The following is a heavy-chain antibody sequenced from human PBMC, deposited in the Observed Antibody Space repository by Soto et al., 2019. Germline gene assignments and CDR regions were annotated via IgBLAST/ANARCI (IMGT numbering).Heavy chain of an antibody. CDR3: SRGDYDSSGYDI. CDR1: GGSIRSNNW. J-gene: IGHJ4*02. CDR2: IYHRGTT. V-gene: IGHV4-4*02. D-gene: IGHD3-22*01. Sequence: LSLTCAVAGGSIRSNNWCSWVRQPPGKGLEWIGEIYHRGTTNYNPSLKSRVTISVNKAKNQFSLELTSVTAADTAVYYCSRGDYDSSGYDIWGQGTLVTASS.